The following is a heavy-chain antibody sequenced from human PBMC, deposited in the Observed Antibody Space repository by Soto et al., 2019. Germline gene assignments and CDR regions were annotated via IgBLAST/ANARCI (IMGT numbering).Heavy chain of an antibody. CDR2: IYYSGST. CDR1: GGSIRSYY. D-gene: IGHD4-17*01. J-gene: IGHJ4*02. Sequence: SETLSLTCTVSGGSIRSYYWSWIRQPPGKGLEWIGNIYYSGSTNYNPSLKSRVTISVDTSKNQFSLKLSAVTAADTAVYYCAGTYGDYSVYRGQGTQVTVS. CDR3: AGTYGDYSVY. V-gene: IGHV4-59*01.